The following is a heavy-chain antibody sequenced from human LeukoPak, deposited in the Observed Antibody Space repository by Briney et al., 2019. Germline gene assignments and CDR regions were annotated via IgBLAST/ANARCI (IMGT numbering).Heavy chain of an antibody. D-gene: IGHD5-24*01. V-gene: IGHV4-4*07. CDR3: PRDSGAATILDY. J-gene: IGHJ4*02. Sequence: PSETLSLTCSVSGDSISTYYWHWIQQPAGKGLEWIGRVYTNRRNDYNHSLNSRVTISVHKSNNQFSLSLISLTAADTAVYYFPRDSGAATILDYWGQGILVSVSS. CDR2: VYTNRRN. CDR1: GDSISTYY.